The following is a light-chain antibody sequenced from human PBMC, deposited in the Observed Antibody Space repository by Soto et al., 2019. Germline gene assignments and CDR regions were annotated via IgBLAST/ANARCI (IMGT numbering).Light chain of an antibody. J-gene: IGKJ3*01. Sequence: ENEFSQCPAARSASIGDRGTIAWRASKTIRNYLNWYRQTPGKAPKVLIYGASRLQSGVPAKDSGRGFGTACTRAISSLEPEDVAADFCQQSYSSTYTFSPGTKVDIK. CDR2: GAS. CDR1: KTIRNY. V-gene: IGKV1-39*01. CDR3: QQSYSSTYT.